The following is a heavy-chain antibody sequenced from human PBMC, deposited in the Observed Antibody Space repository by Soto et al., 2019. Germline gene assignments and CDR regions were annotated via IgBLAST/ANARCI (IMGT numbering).Heavy chain of an antibody. Sequence: SVKVSCKASGFTFTNSAVQWVRQARGQRLEWIGWIVVGSGNTNYAQKFQERVTITRDMSTSTAYMELSSLRSEDTAVYYCARDGGVQARFDPWGQGTLVTVSS. J-gene: IGHJ5*02. D-gene: IGHD2-8*02. V-gene: IGHV1-58*01. CDR1: GFTFTNSA. CDR2: IVVGSGNT. CDR3: ARDGGVQARFDP.